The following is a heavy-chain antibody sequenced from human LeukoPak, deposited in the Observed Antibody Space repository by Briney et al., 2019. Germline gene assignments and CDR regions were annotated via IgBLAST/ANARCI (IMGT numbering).Heavy chain of an antibody. V-gene: IGHV3-23*01. CDR2: IGGSASGT. D-gene: IGHD2-15*01. CDR1: GFTFSSYT. J-gene: IGHJ4*02. Sequence: PGGSLRLSCAASGFTFSSYTMTWVRQAPGKGLEWVSTIGGSASGTFYADSVKGRFTISRDNSKNTLYLQMDSLRAEDTCVYYCAKGGDGSYYSRADCWGQGALVTVSS. CDR3: AKGGDGSYYSRADC.